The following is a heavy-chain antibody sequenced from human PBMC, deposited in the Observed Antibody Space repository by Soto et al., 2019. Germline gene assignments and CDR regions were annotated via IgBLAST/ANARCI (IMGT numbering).Heavy chain of an antibody. CDR3: ASRVDYDSSGSYFDY. Sequence: QVQLQESGPGLVKPSQTLSLTCTVSGASISSGVYSWSWFRQPPGKGLGWIGYIFSSGSTYYNPSLKSRVTISVDTSKNQFSLKLSSVTAADTAVYYCASRVDYDSSGSYFDYWGQGTLVTVSS. J-gene: IGHJ4*02. V-gene: IGHV4-31*03. CDR2: IFSSGST. CDR1: GASISSGVYS. D-gene: IGHD3-22*01.